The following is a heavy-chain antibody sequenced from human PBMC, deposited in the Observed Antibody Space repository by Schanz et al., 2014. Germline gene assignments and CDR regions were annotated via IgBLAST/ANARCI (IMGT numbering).Heavy chain of an antibody. V-gene: IGHV3-30*19. Sequence: QVLLVESGGGVVQPGRSLRLSCAASGFTFSAYGMHWVRQAPGKGLEWVALISYDGNNKFYTDSVKGRFTISRDNSRNTLYLEIDTLRPEDTAVYFCAREMDTAIGDYWGQGTLVTVSS. D-gene: IGHD5-18*01. CDR2: ISYDGNNK. CDR3: AREMDTAIGDY. J-gene: IGHJ4*02. CDR1: GFTFSAYG.